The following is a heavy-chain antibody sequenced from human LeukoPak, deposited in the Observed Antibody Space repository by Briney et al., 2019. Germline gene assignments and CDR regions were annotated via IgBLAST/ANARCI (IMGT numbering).Heavy chain of an antibody. CDR3: AKDPGYSSGWYLGFDY. CDR1: GFTFSSYG. J-gene: IGHJ4*02. Sequence: GRSLRLSCAASGFTFSSYGMHWVRQAPGKGLEWVAVISYDGSNKYYADSVKGRFTISRDNSKNTLYLQMNSLRAEDTAVYYCAKDPGYSSGWYLGFDYWGQGTLVTVSS. D-gene: IGHD6-19*01. V-gene: IGHV3-30*18. CDR2: ISYDGSNK.